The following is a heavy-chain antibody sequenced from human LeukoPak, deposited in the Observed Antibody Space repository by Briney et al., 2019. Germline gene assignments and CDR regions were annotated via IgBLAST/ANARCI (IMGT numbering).Heavy chain of an antibody. CDR3: ARVWYGGKSGPDY. Sequence: SETLSLTCTVSGASTSSSFWSWIRQSPGKGLERIRYINYRGETSQNPSLESRVSMSVDTSKNQISLQLTSVTAADTAVYYCARVWYGGKSGPDYWGQGTLVTVSS. J-gene: IGHJ4*02. V-gene: IGHV4-59*08. CDR2: INYRGET. CDR1: GASTSSSF. D-gene: IGHD1-26*01.